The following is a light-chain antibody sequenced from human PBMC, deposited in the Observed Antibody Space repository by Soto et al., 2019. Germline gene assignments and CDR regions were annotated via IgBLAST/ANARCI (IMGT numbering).Light chain of an antibody. Sequence: DIQVTQSPSSLSTSRGDKVTITCRASQSIGHFLNWYQPKPGKAPNLIIYATSTLRSGVPSRFTGSGSGTDFTLTITNLQPQDFADYFCQQDYDIPHTFGQGTSLEI. V-gene: IGKV1-39*01. CDR3: QQDYDIPHT. J-gene: IGKJ2*01. CDR2: ATS. CDR1: QSIGHF.